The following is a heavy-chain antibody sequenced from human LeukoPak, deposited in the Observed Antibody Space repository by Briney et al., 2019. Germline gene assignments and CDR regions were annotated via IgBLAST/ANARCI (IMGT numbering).Heavy chain of an antibody. J-gene: IGHJ4*02. CDR1: GFTFSNAW. V-gene: IGHV3-69-1*01. CDR2: ISSSSYI. CDR3: ARGHYYDSSGYGY. D-gene: IGHD3-22*01. Sequence: GGSLRLSCAASGFTFSNAWMSWVRQAPGKGLEWVSSISSSSYIYYADSLKGRFTISRDNAKNSLYLQMNSLRAEDTAVYYCARGHYYDSSGYGYWGQGTLVTVSS.